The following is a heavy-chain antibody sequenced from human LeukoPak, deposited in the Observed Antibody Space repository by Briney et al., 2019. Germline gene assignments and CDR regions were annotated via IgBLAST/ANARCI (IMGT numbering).Heavy chain of an antibody. CDR1: GYTLTELS. J-gene: IGHJ3*02. Sequence: ASVKVSCKVSGYTLTELSMHWVRQAPGKGLEWMGGFDPEDGETIYAQKFQGRVTMTEDTFTDTAYMELSSLRSEDTAVYYCATDRGGSYYDAFDIWGQGTMVTVSS. D-gene: IGHD1-26*01. V-gene: IGHV1-24*01. CDR3: ATDRGGSYYDAFDI. CDR2: FDPEDGET.